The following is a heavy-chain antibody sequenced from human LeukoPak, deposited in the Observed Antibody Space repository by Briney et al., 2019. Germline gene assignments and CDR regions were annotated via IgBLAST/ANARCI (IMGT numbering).Heavy chain of an antibody. J-gene: IGHJ4*02. CDR2: INHSGST. CDR1: GGSISSSSYY. Sequence: SETLSLTCTVSGGSISSSSYYWGWIRQPPGKGLEWIGEINHSGSTNYNPSLKSRVTISVDTSKNQFSLKLSSVTAADTAVYYCARVLGSGSCYDYWGQGTLVTVSS. D-gene: IGHD3-10*02. V-gene: IGHV4-39*07. CDR3: ARVLGSGSCYDY.